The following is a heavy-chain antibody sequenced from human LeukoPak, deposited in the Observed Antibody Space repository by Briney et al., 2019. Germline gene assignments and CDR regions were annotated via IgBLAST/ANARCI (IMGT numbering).Heavy chain of an antibody. J-gene: IGHJ4*02. CDR3: ARHEWLSYYFDY. CDR2: IYYSGST. D-gene: IGHD5-12*01. V-gene: IGHV4-39*01. CDR1: GGSISSGGYY. Sequence: SETLSLTCTVSGGSISSGGYYWSWIRQHPGKGLEWIGYIYYSGSTYYNPSLKSRVTISVDTSKNQFSLKLSSVTAADTAVYYCARHEWLSYYFDYWGQGTLVTVSS.